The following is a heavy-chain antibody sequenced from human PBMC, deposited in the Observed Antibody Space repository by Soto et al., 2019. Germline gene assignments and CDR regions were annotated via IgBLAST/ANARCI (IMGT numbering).Heavy chain of an antibody. J-gene: IGHJ2*01. CDR3: AGGPLSWVWYFDL. V-gene: IGHV3-9*01. CDR2: ISWNSGSI. Sequence: EVQLVESGGGLVQPGRSLRLSCAASGFTFDNYAMHWVRQAPGKGLEWVSGISWNSGSIGYADSVKGRFTISRDNAKNSLYLQMNSLRAEDTPLYYCAGGPLSWVWYFDLWGRGTLVTVSA. CDR1: GFTFDNYA. D-gene: IGHD3-16*01.